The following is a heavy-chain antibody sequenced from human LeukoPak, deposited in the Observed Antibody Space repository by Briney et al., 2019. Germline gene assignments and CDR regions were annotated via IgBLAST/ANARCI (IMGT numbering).Heavy chain of an antibody. V-gene: IGHV3-21*01. D-gene: IGHD1-26*01. CDR3: ARDFIVGATWFDP. J-gene: IGHJ5*02. Sequence: GSLRLSCAASGFTFSSYSMNWVRPAPGKGLEWVSSISSSSSYIYYADSVKGRFTISRDNAKSSLYLQMNSLRAEDTAVYYCARDFIVGATWFDPWGQGTLVTVSS. CDR2: ISSSSSYI. CDR1: GFTFSSYS.